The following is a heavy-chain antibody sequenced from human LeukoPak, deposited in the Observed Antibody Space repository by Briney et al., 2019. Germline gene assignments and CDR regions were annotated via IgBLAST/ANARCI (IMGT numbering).Heavy chain of an antibody. CDR1: GDSINSLDL. D-gene: IGHD5-12*01. CDR2: TNHSGST. V-gene: IGHV4-4*02. Sequence: PSETLSLTCTVSGDSINSLDLWSWVRQPPGKGLEWIGETNHSGSTNYNPSLKSRVTISVDTSKNQFSLKLSSVTAADTAVYYCARGFDSGYDRGFDYWGQGTLVTVSS. CDR3: ARGFDSGYDRGFDY. J-gene: IGHJ4*02.